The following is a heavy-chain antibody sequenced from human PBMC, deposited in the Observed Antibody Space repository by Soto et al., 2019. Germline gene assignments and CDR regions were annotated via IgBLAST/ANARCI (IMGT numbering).Heavy chain of an antibody. V-gene: IGHV3-33*01. Sequence: QVQLVESGGGVVQPGTSLRLSCVASGFTVSNYGIHWVRQAPCRGLEWVAVIWHDGSQKYLTDSVRRRFTISRDNSKNTVYLHMNSLRVEDTAVYYCEGRDDPFHVWGRGTMVTVSS. CDR1: GFTVSNYG. J-gene: IGHJ3*01. CDR3: EGRDDPFHV. CDR2: IWHDGSQK.